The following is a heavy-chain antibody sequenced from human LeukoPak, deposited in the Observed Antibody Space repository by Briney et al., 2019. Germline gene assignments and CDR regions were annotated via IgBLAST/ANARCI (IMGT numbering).Heavy chain of an antibody. CDR3: AGSSGYYYDYYYYYMDV. J-gene: IGHJ6*03. Sequence: GGSLRLSCAASGFTFSSYAMSWVRQAPGKGLEWVSAISGSGGSTYYADSVKGRFTISRDNSKNTLYLQMNSLRAEDTAVYYCAGSSGYYYDYYYYYMDVWGKGTTVTVSS. D-gene: IGHD3-22*01. V-gene: IGHV3-23*01. CDR2: ISGSGGST. CDR1: GFTFSSYA.